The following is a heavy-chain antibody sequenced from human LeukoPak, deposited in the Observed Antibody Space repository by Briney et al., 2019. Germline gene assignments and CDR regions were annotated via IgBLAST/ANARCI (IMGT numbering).Heavy chain of an antibody. V-gene: IGHV4-34*01. J-gene: IGHJ4*02. CDR3: ARDYYDSSGYYY. Sequence: MASETLSLTCAVYGGSFSGYYWSWIRQPPGKGLEWIGEINHSGSTYYNPSLKSRVTISVDTSKNQFSLKLSSVTAADTAVYYCARDYYDSSGYYYWGQGTLVTVSS. CDR2: INHSGST. CDR1: GGSFSGYY. D-gene: IGHD3-22*01.